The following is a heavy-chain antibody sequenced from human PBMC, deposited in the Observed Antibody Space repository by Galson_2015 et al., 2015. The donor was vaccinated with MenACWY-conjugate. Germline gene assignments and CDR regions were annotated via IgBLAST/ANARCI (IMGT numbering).Heavy chain of an antibody. D-gene: IGHD1-26*01. J-gene: IGHJ4*02. CDR3: ARRGGSPHRGFDS. V-gene: IGHV3-74*01. CDR1: GFTFSSYW. Sequence: SLRLSCAVSGFTFSSYWMHWVRQAPGKGLVWVSRINSGGSSTSYADTAKGRFTISRDNAKNTPYLQMNSLRAEDTAVYYCARRGGSPHRGFDSWGQGTLVTVSS. CDR2: INSGGSST.